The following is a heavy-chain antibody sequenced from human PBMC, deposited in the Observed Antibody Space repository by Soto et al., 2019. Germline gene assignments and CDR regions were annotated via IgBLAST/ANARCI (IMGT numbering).Heavy chain of an antibody. V-gene: IGHV6-1*01. CDR1: GDSVSSNSAA. CDR3: AREGYNWNYWPSYFDC. CDR2: TYYSSKWNT. Sequence: QVQLQQSGPGLVEPSQTLSLTCAISGDSVSSNSAAWNWVRQSPSRGLEWLGRTYYSSKWNTDYAVSVKSRITINPDTSTNQFSLHLSSVTPEDTAVYYCAREGYNWNYWPSYFDCWGQGTLVTVSS. D-gene: IGHD1-7*01. J-gene: IGHJ4*02.